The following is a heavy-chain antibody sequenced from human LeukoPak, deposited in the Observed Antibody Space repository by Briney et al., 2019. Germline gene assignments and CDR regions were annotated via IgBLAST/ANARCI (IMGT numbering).Heavy chain of an antibody. CDR2: ISSNGGST. V-gene: IGHV3-64D*06. Sequence: PGGSLRLSCSASAFTFSNYVMHWVRQAPGKGLEYVSVISSNGGSTDYADSVKGRFTISRDNSKKTVYLQMSSLRAEDTAVYYCVGDGRDAYNIYFQHWGQGTLVTVSS. D-gene: IGHD5-24*01. CDR1: AFTFSNYV. CDR3: VGDGRDAYNIYFQH. J-gene: IGHJ1*01.